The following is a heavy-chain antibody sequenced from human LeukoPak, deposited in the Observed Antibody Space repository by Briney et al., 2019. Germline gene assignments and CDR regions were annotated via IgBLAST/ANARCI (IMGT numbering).Heavy chain of an antibody. CDR2: IYYSGST. CDR1: GGSISSGTYY. J-gene: IGHJ3*02. D-gene: IGHD3-22*01. Sequence: SETLSLTCTVSGGSISSGTYYWGWIRQPPGKGLEWIGSIYYSGSTYYNPSLKSRVTISVDTSKNQFSLKLSSVTAADTAVYYCARGNYYDSRNAFDIWGQGTMVTVSS. CDR3: ARGNYYDSRNAFDI. V-gene: IGHV4-39*07.